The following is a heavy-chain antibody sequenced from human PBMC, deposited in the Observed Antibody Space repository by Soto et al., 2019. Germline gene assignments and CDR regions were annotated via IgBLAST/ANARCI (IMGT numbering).Heavy chain of an antibody. D-gene: IGHD6-13*01. CDR2: MNPNSGNT. J-gene: IGHJ6*02. Sequence: ASVKVSCKASGYTFTSYDINWVRQAIGQGLEWMGWMNPNSGNTGFAQKFQGRVTMTRNTSISTAYMELSSLRSEDTAVYYCARTFFPAVYYGMDVWGQGTTVTGS. CDR1: GYTFTSYD. CDR3: ARTFFPAVYYGMDV. V-gene: IGHV1-8*01.